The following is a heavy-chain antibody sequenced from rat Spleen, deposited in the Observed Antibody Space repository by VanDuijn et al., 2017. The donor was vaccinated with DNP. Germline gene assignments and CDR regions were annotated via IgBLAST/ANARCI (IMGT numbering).Heavy chain of an antibody. CDR1: GFIFSDYG. Sequence: EVQLVESGGGLMQPGRSLKLSCAASGFIFSDYGMSWVRQTPTKGLEWVASISPGGDKTFYRDSVKGRFTISRDNAKSTLYLQMDSLRSEDTATYYCATSESAGFVSWGQGTLVTVSS. J-gene: IGHJ3*01. CDR2: ISPGGDKT. CDR3: ATSESAGFVS. D-gene: IGHD3-7*01. V-gene: IGHV5S13*01.